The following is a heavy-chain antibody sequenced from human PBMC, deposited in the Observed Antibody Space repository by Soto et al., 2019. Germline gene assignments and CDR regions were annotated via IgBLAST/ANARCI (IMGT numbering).Heavy chain of an antibody. CDR1: GGSLSDYY. D-gene: IGHD5-18*01. CDR3: ARGRGYSSGRTFDF. CDR2: INHSGNT. V-gene: IGHV4-34*01. J-gene: IGHJ4*02. Sequence: QVQLQQWGAGLLKPSETLSLTCAVYGGSLSDYYWSWIRQPPGKGLEWIGEINHSGNTNYNLSLKGRVTISAGPSKTQFSLQLSSVTAADTAVYYCARGRGYSSGRTFDFWGQGTLVTVSS.